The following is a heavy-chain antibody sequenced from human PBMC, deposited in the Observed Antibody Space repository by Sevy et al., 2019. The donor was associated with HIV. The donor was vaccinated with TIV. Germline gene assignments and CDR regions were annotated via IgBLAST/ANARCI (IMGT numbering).Heavy chain of an antibody. D-gene: IGHD3-22*01. Sequence: GGSLRLSCAATGFTFSNYAMHWVRQAPGKGMEWVAIIWSDGDYQYHGDSVKGRFTISRDNSKNTLYLQMKNVRVVDTAGYYCARGGYYYDNAAYYALDSWGQGTLVTVSS. CDR2: IWSDGDYQ. CDR3: ARGGYYYDNAAYYALDS. CDR1: GFTFSNYA. V-gene: IGHV3-33*01. J-gene: IGHJ4*02.